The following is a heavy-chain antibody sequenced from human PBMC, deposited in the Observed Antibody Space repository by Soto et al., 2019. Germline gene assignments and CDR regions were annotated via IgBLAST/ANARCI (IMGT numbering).Heavy chain of an antibody. CDR3: ARDRSMDGYNSRSFDY. Sequence: QVQLVQSGAEVKKPGSSVKVSCKASGGTFSSFAFNWVRQAPGQGLEWMGGIIPLFGTANYAEKFQGRVTISAGGGTSTASMELIGLRSEDTAIYYCARDRSMDGYNSRSFDYWGQGNLVTVS. CDR2: IIPLFGTA. D-gene: IGHD5-12*01. V-gene: IGHV1-69*01. J-gene: IGHJ4*02. CDR1: GGTFSSFA.